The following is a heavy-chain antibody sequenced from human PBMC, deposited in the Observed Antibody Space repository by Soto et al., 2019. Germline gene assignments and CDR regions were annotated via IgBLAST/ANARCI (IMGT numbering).Heavy chain of an antibody. CDR2: ISSDGSST. V-gene: IGHV3-74*01. Sequence: PGGSLRLSCAASGFTLSNYWMHWARQAPGKGLVWVSRISSDGSSTNYADSVKGRFTISRDNAKNTLHLQMNSLRVDDTAVYYCAKDSSGSFYGMDVWGQGTTVTVSS. J-gene: IGHJ6*02. D-gene: IGHD1-26*01. CDR3: AKDSSGSFYGMDV. CDR1: GFTLSNYW.